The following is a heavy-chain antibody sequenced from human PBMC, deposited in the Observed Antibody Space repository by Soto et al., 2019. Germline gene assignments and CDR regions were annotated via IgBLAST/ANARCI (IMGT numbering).Heavy chain of an antibody. J-gene: IGHJ4*02. V-gene: IGHV3-30*18. CDR1: GFTFSSYG. Sequence: GGSLRLSCAASGFTFSSYGMHWVRQAPGKGLEWVAVISYDGSNKYYADSVKGRFTISRDNSKNTLYLQMNSLRAEDTAVYYCAKSWRVVVVAATDYWGQGTLVTVSS. D-gene: IGHD2-15*01. CDR3: AKSWRVVVVAATDY. CDR2: ISYDGSNK.